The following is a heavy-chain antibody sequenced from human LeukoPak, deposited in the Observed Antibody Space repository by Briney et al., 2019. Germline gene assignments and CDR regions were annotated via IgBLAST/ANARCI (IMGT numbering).Heavy chain of an antibody. CDR2: INPNSGGT. D-gene: IGHD4-23*01. V-gene: IGHV1-2*02. Sequence: ASVKVSCKASGYTFTGYYMHWVRQAPGQGLEWMGWINPNSGGTNYAQKFQGRVTMTRDTSISTAYMELSRLRSDDTAVYYCARRRNYGGNLYYFDYWGQGTLVTVSS. CDR3: ARRRNYGGNLYYFDY. J-gene: IGHJ4*02. CDR1: GYTFTGYY.